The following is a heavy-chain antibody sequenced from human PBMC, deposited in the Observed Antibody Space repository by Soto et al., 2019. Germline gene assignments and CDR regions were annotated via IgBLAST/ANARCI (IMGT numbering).Heavy chain of an antibody. CDR1: GFTFSSYA. J-gene: IGHJ5*02. CDR2: ISGSGGST. D-gene: IGHD3-3*01. V-gene: IGHV3-23*01. Sequence: GGSLRLSCAASGFTFSSYAMSWVRQAPGKGLEWVSAISGSGGSTYYADSVKGRFTISRDNSKNTLYLQMNSLRAEDTAVYYCAKDSPLLRFRPEGFDPWGQGTLVTVSS. CDR3: AKDSPLLRFRPEGFDP.